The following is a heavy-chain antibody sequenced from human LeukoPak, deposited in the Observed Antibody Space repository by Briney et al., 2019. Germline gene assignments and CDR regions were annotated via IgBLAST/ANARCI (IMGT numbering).Heavy chain of an antibody. CDR2: IYYSGST. CDR1: GGSISSYY. D-gene: IGHD1-26*01. CDR3: ARVQPTHGRSWCDP. J-gene: IGHJ5*01. Sequence: SETLSLTCTVSGGSISSYYWSWIRQPPGKGLEWIGYIYYSGSTNYNPSLKSRVTISVDTSKNQFSLKLSSVTAADTAVYYCARVQPTHGRSWCDPWSQGTLVTGS. V-gene: IGHV4-59*01.